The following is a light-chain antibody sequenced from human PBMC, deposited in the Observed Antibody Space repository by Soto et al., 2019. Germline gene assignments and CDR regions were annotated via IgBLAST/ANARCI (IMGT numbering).Light chain of an antibody. V-gene: IGKV1-33*01. CDR2: DVS. Sequence: DIQMPQSPSSLSTSVGDRVTITCQASQDISDNLNWYQQKQGKAPKVLISDVSNLETGVSSRFSGSGSGTDFTFTISSLQPEDIATYYCQQYSHLITFGQGTRLEIK. CDR1: QDISDN. J-gene: IGKJ5*01. CDR3: QQYSHLIT.